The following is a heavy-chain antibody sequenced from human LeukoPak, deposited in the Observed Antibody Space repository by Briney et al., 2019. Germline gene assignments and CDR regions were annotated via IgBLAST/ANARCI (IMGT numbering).Heavy chain of an antibody. D-gene: IGHD3/OR15-3a*01. J-gene: IGHJ4*02. Sequence: VGTLRLSCAVSLVALCGYATEAGSQTPGKGLEWVAVVSFDGENKYYADSVKDRFTISRDNSQNTLYLQLNSLRAEDTAVYYCARDWTLNYWGQGTLVTVSS. CDR3: ARDWTLNY. V-gene: IGHV3-30*04. CDR2: VSFDGENK. CDR1: LVALCGYA.